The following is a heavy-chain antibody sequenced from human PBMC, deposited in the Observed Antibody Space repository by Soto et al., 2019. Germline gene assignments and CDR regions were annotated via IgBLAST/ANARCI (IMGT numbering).Heavy chain of an antibody. V-gene: IGHV3-30*18. CDR2: ILYDGSNK. Sequence: GGSLRLCCAASGFTFSSYGMHWVRQAPGKGLEWVAVILYDGSNKYYADSVKGRFTISRDNSKNTLYLQMNSLRAEDTAVYYCAKDRLKVVAATRRYYYYGMDVWGQGTTVTVSS. D-gene: IGHD2-15*01. CDR1: GFTFSSYG. J-gene: IGHJ6*02. CDR3: AKDRLKVVAATRRYYYYGMDV.